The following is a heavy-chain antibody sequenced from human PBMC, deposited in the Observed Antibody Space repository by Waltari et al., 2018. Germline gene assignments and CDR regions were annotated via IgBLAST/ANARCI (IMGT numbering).Heavy chain of an antibody. CDR2: IYSGGNT. CDR1: GFTVSSNY. J-gene: IGHJ4*02. D-gene: IGHD1-26*01. V-gene: IGHV3-66*01. Sequence: EVQLVESGGGLVQPGGSLRLSCAAFGFTVSSNYMTWVRQAPGKGLQWVSVIYSGGNTDYADSVKGRFTISRDASKNTLYLQMSSLTVDDTAVYYCARGTVDYYAGDYFDSWGQGTLVTVSS. CDR3: ARGTVDYYAGDYFDS.